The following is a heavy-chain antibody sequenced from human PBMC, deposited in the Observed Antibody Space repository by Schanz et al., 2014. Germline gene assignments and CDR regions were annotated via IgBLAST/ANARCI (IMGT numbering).Heavy chain of an antibody. J-gene: IGHJ6*02. D-gene: IGHD5-12*01. CDR1: GGTFSSYS. Sequence: QVQLVQSGAEVKKPGSSVKVSCKASGGTFSSYSISWVRQARGQGLEWVGRFIPILDVGNYAQQFQGRVTITRDTSASTAYMELTSLRSEDTAVYFCARDLTVDTGYVVHYYYYGMDVWGQGTTXTVSS. V-gene: IGHV1-69*04. CDR3: ARDLTVDTGYVVHYYYYGMDV. CDR2: FIPILDVG.